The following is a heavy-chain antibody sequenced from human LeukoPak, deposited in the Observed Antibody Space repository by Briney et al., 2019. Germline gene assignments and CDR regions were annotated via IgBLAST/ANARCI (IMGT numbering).Heavy chain of an antibody. V-gene: IGHV3-33*06. CDR1: GFTFSSYG. CDR3: AKDVYCSGGSCHYFDY. D-gene: IGHD2-15*01. Sequence: PGRSLRLSCAASGFTFSSYGMHWVRQAPGKGLEWVAVIWYDGSNKYYADSVKGRFTISRDNSKNTLYLQMNSLRAEDTAVYYCAKDVYCSGGSCHYFDYWGQGTLVTVSS. CDR2: IWYDGSNK. J-gene: IGHJ4*02.